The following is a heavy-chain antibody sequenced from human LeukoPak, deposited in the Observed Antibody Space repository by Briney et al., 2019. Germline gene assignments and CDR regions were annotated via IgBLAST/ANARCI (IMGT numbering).Heavy chain of an antibody. V-gene: IGHV3-48*03. CDR3: AELGITMIGGV. J-gene: IGHJ6*04. CDR2: ISSSGSTI. CDR1: GFTFSSYA. Sequence: GGSLRLSCAASGFTFSSYAMHWVRQALGKGLEWVSYISSSGSTIYYADSVKGRFTISRDNAKNSLYLQMNSLRAEDTAVYYCAELGITMIGGVWGKGTTVTISS. D-gene: IGHD3-10*02.